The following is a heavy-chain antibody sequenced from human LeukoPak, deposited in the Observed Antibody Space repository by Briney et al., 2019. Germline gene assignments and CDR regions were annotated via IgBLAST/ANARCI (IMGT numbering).Heavy chain of an antibody. V-gene: IGHV1-2*02. J-gene: IGHJ6*02. Sequence: ASVKVSCKASGYTFTGYYMHWVRQAPGQGLEWMGWINPNSGGTNYAQKFQGRVTMTRDTSISTAYMELSRLRSDDTAVYYCARGEVAGTHYYYYGMDVWGQGTTVTVSS. D-gene: IGHD6-19*01. CDR2: INPNSGGT. CDR3: ARGEVAGTHYYYYGMDV. CDR1: GYTFTGYY.